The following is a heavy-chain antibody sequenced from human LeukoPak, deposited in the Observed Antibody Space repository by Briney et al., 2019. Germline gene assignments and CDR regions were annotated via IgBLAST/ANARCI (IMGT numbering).Heavy chain of an antibody. CDR1: GFTFSSYV. CDR2: ISAGGGST. J-gene: IGHJ4*02. Sequence: GGSLRLSCAASGFTFSSYVVSWVRQAPGEGLEWVSGISAGGGSTYYADSVKGRFTISRDNSKNTLYLQMNSLRAEDTAVYYCAKAVVRDYVWGSYAYWGQGTLVTVSS. V-gene: IGHV3-23*01. D-gene: IGHD3-16*01. CDR3: AKAVVRDYVWGSYAY.